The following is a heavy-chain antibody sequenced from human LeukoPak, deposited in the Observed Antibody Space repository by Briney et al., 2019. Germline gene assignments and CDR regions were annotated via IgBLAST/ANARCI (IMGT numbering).Heavy chain of an antibody. CDR3: ARDVSGHSSGWSTGGWFDP. CDR2: IIPIFGTA. Sequence: ASVKVSCKASGGTFSSYAISWVRQAPGQGLEWMGGIIPIFGTANYAQKFQGRVTITADESTSTAYMELSSLRSEDTAVYYCARDVSGHSSGWSTGGWFDPWGQGTLVTVSS. D-gene: IGHD6-19*01. V-gene: IGHV1-69*13. J-gene: IGHJ5*02. CDR1: GGTFSSYA.